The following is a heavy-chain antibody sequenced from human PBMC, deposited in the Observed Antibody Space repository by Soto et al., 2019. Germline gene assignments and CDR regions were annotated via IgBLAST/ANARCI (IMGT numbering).Heavy chain of an antibody. J-gene: IGHJ6*03. CDR3: ARRPTGYMDV. V-gene: IGHV4-59*08. CDR1: GGSISSYY. Sequence: PSETLSLTCTVSGGSISSYYWSWIRQPPGKGLEWIGYIYYSGSTNYNPSLKSRVTISVDTSKNQFSLKLSSVTAADTAVYYCARRPTGYMDVWGKGTTVTVSS. CDR2: IYYSGST. D-gene: IGHD4-17*01.